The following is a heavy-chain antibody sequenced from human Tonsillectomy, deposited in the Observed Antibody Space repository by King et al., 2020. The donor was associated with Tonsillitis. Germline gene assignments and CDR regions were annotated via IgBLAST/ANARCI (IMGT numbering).Heavy chain of an antibody. CDR1: GFTFDDHT. V-gene: IGHV3-43*01. Sequence: VQLVQSGGVVVQPGGSLRLSCAASGFTFDDHTMHWVRQAPGKGLEWVSLIYWDGDETHYADSVKGRFTISRDNSKNSLYLQMNSLRTEGTALYYCVKDLFYGSATNYGMDVWGQGTTVTVSS. CDR3: VKDLFYGSATNYGMDV. D-gene: IGHD3-10*01. J-gene: IGHJ6*02. CDR2: IYWDGDET.